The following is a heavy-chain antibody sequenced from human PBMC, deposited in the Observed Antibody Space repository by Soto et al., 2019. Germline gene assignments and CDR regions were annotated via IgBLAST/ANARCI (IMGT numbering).Heavy chain of an antibody. J-gene: IGHJ6*02. D-gene: IGHD3-22*01. V-gene: IGHV1-24*01. CDR1: GYTLTELS. CDR2: FDPEDGET. CDR3: ARTPAAGEDYYDSSGYLVRYYYYGMDV. Sequence: ASVKVSCKVSGYTLTELSMHWVRQAPGKGLEWMGGFDPEDGETIYAQKFQGRVTMTEDTSTNTAYMELRSLRSDDTAVYYCARTPAAGEDYYDSSGYLVRYYYYGMDVWGQGTTVTVSS.